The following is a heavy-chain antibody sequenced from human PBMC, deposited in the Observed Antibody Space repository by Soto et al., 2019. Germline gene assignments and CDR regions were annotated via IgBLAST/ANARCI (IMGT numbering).Heavy chain of an antibody. CDR3: AQNGGIWAPFDI. D-gene: IGHD2-15*01. J-gene: IGHJ3*02. Sequence: NPSETLSLTCTVSGGSISSNNWWSWVCQPPGMGLEWLGEIHHSGSTHYNPSLKSRVTLSVDKSKNQFSLKLRSVTAADTAVYYCAQNGGIWAPFDIWGQGTVVTVSS. CDR1: GGSISSNNW. CDR2: IHHSGST. V-gene: IGHV4-4*02.